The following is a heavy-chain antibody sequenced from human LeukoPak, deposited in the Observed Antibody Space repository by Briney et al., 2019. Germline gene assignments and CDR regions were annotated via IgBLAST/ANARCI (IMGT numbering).Heavy chain of an antibody. CDR1: GFTFSNAW. V-gene: IGHV3-15*04. D-gene: IGHD1-1*01. Sequence: GGSLRLSCAASGFTFSNAWMSWARQAPGKGLEWVGRIESKTGGGTTDYAAPVKGRFTISRDDSKNTLYLQMSSLKTEDTAVYYCTTTEGTGTTGLFDYWGQGTLVTVSS. J-gene: IGHJ4*02. CDR3: TTTEGTGTTGLFDY. CDR2: IESKTGGGTT.